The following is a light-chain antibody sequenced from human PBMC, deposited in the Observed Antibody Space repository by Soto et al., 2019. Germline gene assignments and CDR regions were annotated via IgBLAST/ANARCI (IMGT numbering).Light chain of an antibody. CDR2: GAS. Sequence: EIVLTQSPGTLSLSPGERATLSCRASQSVSSSYLGWYQQKPGQAPRILIFGASNRATGIPDRFSGSGSGTDFTLTISRLEPEDFAVYYCKQDGSSPRTFGQGTRLEI. CDR3: KQDGSSPRT. CDR1: QSVSSSY. V-gene: IGKV3-20*01. J-gene: IGKJ5*01.